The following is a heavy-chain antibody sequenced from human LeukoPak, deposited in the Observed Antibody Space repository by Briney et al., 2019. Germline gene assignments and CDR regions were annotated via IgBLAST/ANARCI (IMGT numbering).Heavy chain of an antibody. CDR2: IYSDGSRT. Sequence: PGGSLRLSCAASGFTFSSFAMHWVRQAPGKGLEYLSAIYSDGSRTYYADSVKGRFTISRDNAKNSLYLQMNSLRAEDTAVYYCARVGKMATTGNAFDIWGQGTMVTVSS. D-gene: IGHD5-24*01. CDR3: ARVGKMATTGNAFDI. V-gene: IGHV3-64*04. CDR1: GFTFSSFA. J-gene: IGHJ3*02.